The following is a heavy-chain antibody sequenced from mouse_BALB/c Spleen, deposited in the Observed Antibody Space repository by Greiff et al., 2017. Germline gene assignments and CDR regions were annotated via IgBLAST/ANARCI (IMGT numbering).Heavy chain of an antibody. Sequence: EVQVVESGGGLVKPGGSLKLSCAASGFTFSSYAMSWVRQTPEKRLEWVASISSGGSTYYPDSVKGRFTISRDNARNILYLQMSSLRSEDTAMYYCARGGIYGSRYWYFDVWGAGTTVTVSS. J-gene: IGHJ1*01. V-gene: IGHV5-6-5*01. CDR2: ISSGGST. CDR3: ARGGIYGSRYWYFDV. D-gene: IGHD1-1*01. CDR1: GFTFSSYA.